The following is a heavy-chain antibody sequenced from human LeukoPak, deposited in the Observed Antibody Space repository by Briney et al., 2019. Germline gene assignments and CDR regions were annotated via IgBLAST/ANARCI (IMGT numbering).Heavy chain of an antibody. CDR2: IYINQST. CDR1: VGPIISYY. D-gene: IGHD1-1*01. J-gene: IGHJ4*02. Sequence: NPSETLSLTFSVPVGPIISYYWSSIRQPAAKGLEWIGRIYINQSTNYNPSLKSQVTMSVDTSKNQFALKLSSVTGADMAVYYCARDRVSWNDDGFDYWGQGTLVTVSS. V-gene: IGHV4-4*07. CDR3: ARDRVSWNDDGFDY.